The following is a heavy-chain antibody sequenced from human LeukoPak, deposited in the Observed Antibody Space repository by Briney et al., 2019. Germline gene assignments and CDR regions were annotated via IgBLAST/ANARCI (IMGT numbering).Heavy chain of an antibody. Sequence: GSLRLSCAASGFTFSDYYMSWIRQPPGKGLEWIGYIYYSGSTNYNPSLKSRVTISVNTSKNQFSLKLSSVTAADTAVYYCARQYSSSWYYFDHWGQGTLVTVSS. D-gene: IGHD6-13*01. J-gene: IGHJ4*02. CDR3: ARQYSSSWYYFDH. CDR2: IYYSGST. V-gene: IGHV4-59*01. CDR1: GFTFSDYY.